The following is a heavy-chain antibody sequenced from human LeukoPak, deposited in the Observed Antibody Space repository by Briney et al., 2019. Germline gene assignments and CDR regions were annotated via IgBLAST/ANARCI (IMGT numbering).Heavy chain of an antibody. CDR1: GGTFSSYA. J-gene: IGHJ4*02. CDR2: IIPIFGTA. Sequence: SVKVSCKAPGGTFSSYAISWVRQAPGQGLEWMGGIIPIFGTANYAQKFQGRVTITADESTSTAYMELSSLRSEDTAVYYCAAGSELLSFGISDYWGQGTLVTVSS. V-gene: IGHV1-69*01. D-gene: IGHD3-10*01. CDR3: AAGSELLSFGISDY.